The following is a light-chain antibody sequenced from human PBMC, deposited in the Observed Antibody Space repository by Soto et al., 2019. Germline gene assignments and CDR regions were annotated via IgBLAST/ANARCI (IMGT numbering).Light chain of an antibody. J-gene: IGKJ4*01. Sequence: DIQLTQSPSSLSASVGDRVSITCRTSQTITSYLNWYHHRPGQAPKLLIYSISNLQSGVPSRFSGGGTGTEFTLTISGLQPEDFGSYYCQQTYNLPPTFGGGTRVQIK. CDR2: SIS. CDR1: QTITSY. V-gene: IGKV1-39*01. CDR3: QQTYNLPPT.